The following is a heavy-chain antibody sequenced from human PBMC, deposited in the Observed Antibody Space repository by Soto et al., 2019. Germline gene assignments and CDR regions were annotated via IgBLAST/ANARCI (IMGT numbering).Heavy chain of an antibody. V-gene: IGHV4-59*01. D-gene: IGHD5-18*01. CDR3: ARAKLDTAMVHYYYGMDV. J-gene: IGHJ6*02. Sequence: TSETLSLTCTVSGGSISSYYWSWIRQPPGKGLEWIGYIYYSGSTNYNPSLKSRVTISVDTSKNQFSLKLSSVTAADTAVYYCARAKLDTAMVHYYYGMDVWGQGATVTVSS. CDR2: IYYSGST. CDR1: GGSISSYY.